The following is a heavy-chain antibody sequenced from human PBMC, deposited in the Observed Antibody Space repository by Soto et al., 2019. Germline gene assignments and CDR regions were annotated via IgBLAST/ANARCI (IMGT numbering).Heavy chain of an antibody. CDR3: ARGAVTPDS. CDR2: ISGSGGNT. J-gene: IGHJ4*02. D-gene: IGHD3-10*01. Sequence: GGSLRLSCAASRFTFSNYALTWVRQAPGEGLEWVSTISGSGGNTYYADSVRGRFIISRDNPKNTLFLQMNSLRADDTAVYYCARGAVTPDSWGQGTLVTVSS. CDR1: RFTFSNYA. V-gene: IGHV3-23*01.